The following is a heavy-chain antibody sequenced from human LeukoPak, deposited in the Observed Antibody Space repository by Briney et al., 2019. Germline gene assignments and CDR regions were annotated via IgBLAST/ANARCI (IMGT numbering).Heavy chain of an antibody. Sequence: GGSLSLSCAASGFTFSSYVMNWVRQAPGKGLEWVSVISGGGGSTYYADSVKGRFTISRDNSKNTLYLQMNSLRAEDTAVYYCARYCSCRCYSGVDDWGQGTLVTVSS. J-gene: IGHJ4*02. CDR3: ARYCSCRCYSGVDD. CDR2: ISGGGGST. D-gene: IGHD2-2*01. V-gene: IGHV3-23*01. CDR1: GFTFSSYV.